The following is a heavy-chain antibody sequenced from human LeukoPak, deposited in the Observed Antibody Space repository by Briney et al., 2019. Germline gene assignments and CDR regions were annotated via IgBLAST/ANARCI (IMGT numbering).Heavy chain of an antibody. CDR3: ARGGRDGYNDY. D-gene: IGHD5-24*01. Sequence: ASVKVSCKASGYTFTGYYMHWVRQAPGQGLEWMGGIIPIFGTANYAQKFQGRVTITTDESTSTAYMELSSLRSEDTAVYYCARGGRDGYNDYWGQGTLVTVSS. CDR1: GYTFTGYY. J-gene: IGHJ4*02. CDR2: IIPIFGTA. V-gene: IGHV1-69*05.